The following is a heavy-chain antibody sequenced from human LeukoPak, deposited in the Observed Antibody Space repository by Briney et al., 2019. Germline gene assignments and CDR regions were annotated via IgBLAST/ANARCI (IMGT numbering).Heavy chain of an antibody. CDR3: ATTAGYCSSTSCPPGYGMDV. CDR1: GGSFSGYY. CDR2: INHSGST. D-gene: IGHD2-2*01. J-gene: IGHJ6*04. V-gene: IGHV4-34*01. Sequence: NPSETLSLTCAVYGGSFSGYYWSWIRQPPGKGLEWIGEINHSGSTNYNPSLKSRVTISVDTSKNQFSLKLSSVTAADTAVYYCATTAGYCSSTSCPPGYGMDVWGKGTTVTVSS.